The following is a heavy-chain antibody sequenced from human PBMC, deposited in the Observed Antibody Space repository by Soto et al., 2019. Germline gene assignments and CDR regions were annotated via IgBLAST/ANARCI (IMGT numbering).Heavy chain of an antibody. D-gene: IGHD3-10*01. J-gene: IGHJ4*02. CDR3: ARVYYGSGSSQIDY. Sequence: SETLSLTCAVSGGSISSGGYSWSWIRQPPGKGLEWIGYIYHSGSTYYNPSLKSRVTISVDRSKNQFSLKLSSVTAADTAVYYCARVYYGSGSSQIDYWGQGTLVTVSS. CDR2: IYHSGST. CDR1: GGSISSGGYS. V-gene: IGHV4-30-2*01.